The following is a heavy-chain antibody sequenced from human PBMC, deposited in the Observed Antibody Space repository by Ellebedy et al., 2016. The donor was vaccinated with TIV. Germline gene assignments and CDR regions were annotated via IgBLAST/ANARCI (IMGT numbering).Heavy chain of an antibody. Sequence: GESLKISCAASGFTFRSYSMSWVRHAPGKGLEWVSTISGSGGSTYYADSVKARFTISRDNSKNTLYLQMNSLRADDTAVYYCAKPSLLTSYYHGYLQHWGQGALVTVSS. V-gene: IGHV3-23*01. CDR3: AKPSLLTSYYHGYLQH. J-gene: IGHJ1*01. D-gene: IGHD3-10*01. CDR1: GFTFRSYS. CDR2: ISGSGGST.